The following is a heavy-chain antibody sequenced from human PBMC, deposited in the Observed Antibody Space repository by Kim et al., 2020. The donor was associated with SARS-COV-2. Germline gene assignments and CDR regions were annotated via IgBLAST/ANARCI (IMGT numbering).Heavy chain of an antibody. CDR2: IHHSGST. D-gene: IGHD3-10*01. CDR3: ARDSTVGGFTMVRGVSLRGHWLDP. V-gene: IGHV4-4*02. CDR1: GGSISSSNW. Sequence: SETLSLTCAVSGGSISSSNWWSWVRQPPGKGLEWTGEIHHSGSTNYNPSLKSRVTISVDKSKNQFSLKLSSVTAADTAVYYCARDSTVGGFTMVRGVSLRGHWLDPWGQGTLVTVSS. J-gene: IGHJ5*02.